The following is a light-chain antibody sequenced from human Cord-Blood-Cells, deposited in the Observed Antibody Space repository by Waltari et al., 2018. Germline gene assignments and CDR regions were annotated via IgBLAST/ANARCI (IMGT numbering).Light chain of an antibody. CDR1: SSDVGGSNY. CDR2: DVS. CDR3: CSYAGSYTWV. J-gene: IGLJ3*02. Sequence: QSALTQPRSLSRSPGQSVTLHCTGTSSDVGGSNYVSWYQQHPGKAPKLMIYDVSKRPSGVPDRFSGSKSGNTASLTISGLQAEDEADYYCCSYAGSYTWVFGGGTKLTVL. V-gene: IGLV2-11*01.